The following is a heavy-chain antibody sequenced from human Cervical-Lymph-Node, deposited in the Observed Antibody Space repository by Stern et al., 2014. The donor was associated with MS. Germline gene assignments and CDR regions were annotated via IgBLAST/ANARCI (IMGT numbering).Heavy chain of an antibody. CDR2: IYHGGRT. Sequence: QLQLQESGPGLVKPSGTLSLTCAVSGASITSGNWWSWVRQSPGKGLEWIGEIYHGGRTNYNPSLNSRVTISVDKSKHQVYLNLTSVSAADTAIYYCARDNRFENFDYWGQGTLVTVSS. D-gene: IGHD3-3*01. CDR1: GASITSGNW. J-gene: IGHJ4*02. CDR3: ARDNRFENFDY. V-gene: IGHV4-4*02.